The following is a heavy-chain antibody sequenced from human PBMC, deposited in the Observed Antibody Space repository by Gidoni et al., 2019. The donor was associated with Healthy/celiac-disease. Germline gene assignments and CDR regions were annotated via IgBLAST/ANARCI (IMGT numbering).Heavy chain of an antibody. CDR2: IIPIFGTA. CDR3: ARDPAYCGGDCPIP. Sequence: QVQLVPSGAEVKKPGSSVKVSCTASGVTFSSYAISWVRQAPGQGLEWMGGIIPIFGTANYAQKFQGRVTITADESTSTAYMELSSLRSEDTAVYYCARDPAYCGGDCPIPWGQGALVTVSS. CDR1: GVTFSSYA. J-gene: IGHJ5*02. D-gene: IGHD2-21*02. V-gene: IGHV1-69*01.